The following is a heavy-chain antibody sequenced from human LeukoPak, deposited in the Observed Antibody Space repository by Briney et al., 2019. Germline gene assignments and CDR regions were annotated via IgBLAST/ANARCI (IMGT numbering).Heavy chain of an antibody. CDR1: GGTFSSYA. CDR2: IIPILGIA. V-gene: IGHV1-69*04. J-gene: IGHJ3*02. D-gene: IGHD3-22*01. CDR3: ARGWGRITMIVVAKDAFDI. Sequence: ASVKVSCKASGGTFSSYAISWVRQAPGQGLEWMGRIIPILGIANYTQKFQGRVTITADKSTSTAYMELSSLRSEDTAVYYCARGWGRITMIVVAKDAFDIWGQGTMVTVSS.